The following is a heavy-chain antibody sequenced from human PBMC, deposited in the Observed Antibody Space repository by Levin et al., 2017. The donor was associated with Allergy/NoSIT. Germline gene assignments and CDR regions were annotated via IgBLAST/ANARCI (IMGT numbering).Heavy chain of an antibody. CDR1: GGSISSGGYS. V-gene: IGHV4-30-2*01. Sequence: SETLSLTCAVSGGSISSGGYSWSWIRQPPGKGLEWIGYIYHSGSTYYNPSLKSRGTISVDRTKNQFSLKLSSVTAADTAVYYCARTTTFGGVIDLFDYWGQGTLVTVSS. J-gene: IGHJ4*02. D-gene: IGHD3-16*02. CDR3: ARTTTFGGVIDLFDY. CDR2: IYHSGST.